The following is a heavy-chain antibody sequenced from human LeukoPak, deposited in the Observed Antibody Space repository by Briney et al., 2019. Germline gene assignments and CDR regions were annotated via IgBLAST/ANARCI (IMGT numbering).Heavy chain of an antibody. V-gene: IGHV3-21*01. J-gene: IGHJ1*01. CDR2: INSSSSYI. CDR3: SRPPGYYDSSENFQH. Sequence: GGTLRLSCAASGFTFSSYSMNWVRQAPGKGLEWVSSINSSSSYIYYADSVKGRFTISRDNAKNSVYLQMNSLRAEDTAVYYCSRPPGYYDSSENFQHWGQGTLVTDSS. D-gene: IGHD3-22*01. CDR1: GFTFSSYS.